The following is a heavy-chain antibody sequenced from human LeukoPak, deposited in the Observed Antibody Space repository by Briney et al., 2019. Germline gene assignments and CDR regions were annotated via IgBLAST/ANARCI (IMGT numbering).Heavy chain of an antibody. CDR1: GFTLSNYW. CDR2: TISDGSSN. Sequence: GGSLRLSCEASGFTLSNYWMYWVRQAPGKGLVWVSRTISDGSSNYADSVKGRFTISRDNAKNTLYLQMNSLRAEDTAVYYCVRGVYASVSSPWGQGTLVTVSS. J-gene: IGHJ5*02. D-gene: IGHD3-10*01. CDR3: VRGVYASVSSP. V-gene: IGHV3-74*01.